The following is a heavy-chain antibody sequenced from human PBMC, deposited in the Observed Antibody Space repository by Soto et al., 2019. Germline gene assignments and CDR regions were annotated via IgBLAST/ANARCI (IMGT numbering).Heavy chain of an antibody. V-gene: IGHV4-34*01. CDR1: GGSFSGYY. CDR3: ARNGDCTRPGCIVGWFDP. CDR2: SNDSGST. Sequence: SETLSLTCAVYGGSFSGYYWSWLRQPPGKGLEWIGESNDSGSTNYNPSLKSRVTMSLDTSKNQFSLKLSSVTAADTAVYYCARNGDCTRPGCIVGWFDPWGPGTLVTVYS. D-gene: IGHD2-8*01. J-gene: IGHJ5*02.